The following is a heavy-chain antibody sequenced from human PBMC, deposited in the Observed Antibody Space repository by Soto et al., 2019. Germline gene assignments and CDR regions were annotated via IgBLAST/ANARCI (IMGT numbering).Heavy chain of an antibody. J-gene: IGHJ6*02. CDR2: INSNSGDT. V-gene: IGHV1-2*02. D-gene: IGHD3-10*01. CDR1: GYIFSDYY. Sequence: GGLVKVSCKASGYIFSDYYMNWVRQAPGQGLEWMGCINSNSGDTEYAQKFRGRVTMTRDTSIITAYMELSNLRSDDTAVYYCARDVMTLNRGEGGYGSDVWGQGTTVTLSS. CDR3: ARDVMTLNRGEGGYGSDV.